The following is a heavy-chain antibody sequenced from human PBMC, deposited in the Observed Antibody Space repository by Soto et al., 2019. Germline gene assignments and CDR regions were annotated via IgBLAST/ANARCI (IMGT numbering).Heavy chain of an antibody. D-gene: IGHD2-21*02. J-gene: IGHJ4*02. CDR3: ARLPKGSLVTA. V-gene: IGHV3-48*02. CDR2: ISSSGDRI. Sequence: GGSLRLSCVGSGFRFSDHSMHWVRRAPGTGLQWLSYISSSGDRIHYADSVRGRFTVSRDNAKNSLFLRMNSLRDDDTAMYYCARLPKGSLVTAWGQGTLV. CDR1: GFRFSDHS.